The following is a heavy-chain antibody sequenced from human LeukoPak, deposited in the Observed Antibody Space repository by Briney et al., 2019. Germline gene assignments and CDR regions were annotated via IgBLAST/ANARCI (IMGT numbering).Heavy chain of an antibody. V-gene: IGHV1-69*13. D-gene: IGHD6-19*01. CDR2: IIPIFGTA. J-gene: IGHJ4*02. CDR1: GGTFISYA. CDR3: ARTASGYSSGWYWYFDY. Sequence: ASVKVSCKASGGTFISYAISWVRQAPGQGLEWMGGIIPIFGTANYAQKFQGRVTITADESTSTAYMELSSLRSEDTAVYYCARTASGYSSGWYWYFDYWGQGTLVTVSS.